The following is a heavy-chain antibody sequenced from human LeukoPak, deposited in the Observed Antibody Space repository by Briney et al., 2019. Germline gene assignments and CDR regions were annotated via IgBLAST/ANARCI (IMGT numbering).Heavy chain of an antibody. CDR2: INHSGST. J-gene: IGHJ4*02. CDR1: GGSFSGYY. CDR3: ARVFTLYSSGWYTDY. V-gene: IGHV4-34*01. Sequence: SETPSLTCAVYGGSFSGYYWSWIRQPPGKGLEWIGEINHSGSTNYNPSLKSRVTISVDTSKNQFSLKLSSVTAADTAVYYCARVFTLYSSGWYTDYWGQGTLVTVSS. D-gene: IGHD6-19*01.